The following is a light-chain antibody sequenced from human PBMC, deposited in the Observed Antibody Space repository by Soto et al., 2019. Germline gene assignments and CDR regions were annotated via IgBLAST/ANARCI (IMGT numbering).Light chain of an antibody. CDR3: AAWDDSLNGWV. J-gene: IGLJ3*02. CDR2: SNN. CDR1: SSNIGSNT. V-gene: IGLV1-44*01. Sequence: QSVLTQPPSASGTPGQRVTISCSGSSSNIGSNTVNWYQQLPGTATKLLIYSNNQRPSGVPDRFSGSKSGTSASLAISGLQSEDEADDYCAAWDDSLNGWVFGGGTKVTVL.